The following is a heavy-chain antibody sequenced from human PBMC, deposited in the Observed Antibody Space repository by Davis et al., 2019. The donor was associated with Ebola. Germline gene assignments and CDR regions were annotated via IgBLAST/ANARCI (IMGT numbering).Heavy chain of an antibody. Sequence: GESLKISCAASGFTFSSYWMHWVRQAPGKGLEWVAVISYDGSNKYYADSVKGRFTISRDNSKNTLYLQMNSLRAEDTAVYYCARDRLGPLYYYYGMDVWGKGTTVTVSS. CDR3: ARDRLGPLYYYYGMDV. J-gene: IGHJ6*04. CDR1: GFTFSSYW. CDR2: ISYDGSNK. D-gene: IGHD6-19*01. V-gene: IGHV3-30*03.